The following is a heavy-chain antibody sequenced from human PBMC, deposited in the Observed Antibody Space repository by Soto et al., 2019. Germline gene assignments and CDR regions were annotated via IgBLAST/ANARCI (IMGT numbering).Heavy chain of an antibody. CDR3: TRGPLGDPIWGSYWFDP. CDR1: GFTFGDYG. Sequence: EVQLVESGGDLVQPGRSLRLSCTASGFTFGDYGLSWFRQAPGKGLEWVGFIRYKANGGTTEYAASVKGRLTITRDDSRSIAYLQRNSLKTEDTAVYYCTRGPLGDPIWGSYWFDPWGQGSLVTVSS. J-gene: IGHJ5*02. CDR2: IRYKANGGTT. D-gene: IGHD3-16*01. V-gene: IGHV3-49*03.